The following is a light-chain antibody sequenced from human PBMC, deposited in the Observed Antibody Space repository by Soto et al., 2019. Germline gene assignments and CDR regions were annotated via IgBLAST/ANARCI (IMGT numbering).Light chain of an antibody. J-gene: IGLJ2*01. CDR3: SSYAGSNNVV. CDR1: SSDVGRFNF. CDR2: EVT. V-gene: IGLV2-8*01. Sequence: QSALTQPPSASGSPGQSVTISCTGTSSDVGRFNFVSWFQQHPGKAPKALIYEVTKRPSGVPDRFSASKSGNTASLTVSGLQAEDEADYYCSSYAGSNNVVFGGGTKPTVL.